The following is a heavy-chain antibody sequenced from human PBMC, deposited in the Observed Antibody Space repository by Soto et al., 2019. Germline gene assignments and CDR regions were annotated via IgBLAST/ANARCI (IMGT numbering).Heavy chain of an antibody. J-gene: IGHJ4*02. CDR2: INIDNGNT. CDR3: AGGLLNTFSDYFDS. D-gene: IGHD3-16*01. Sequence: QVHLVQSGAEVKKPRASVRISCKASGYMFTAYSIHWVRQAPGQRLEWMGWINIDNGNTKSSQRFQGRVSFSRDTSASTTYMELTNLKMEDTAMYYCAGGLLNTFSDYFDSWGQGTLVTVSS. V-gene: IGHV1-3*04. CDR1: GYMFTAYS.